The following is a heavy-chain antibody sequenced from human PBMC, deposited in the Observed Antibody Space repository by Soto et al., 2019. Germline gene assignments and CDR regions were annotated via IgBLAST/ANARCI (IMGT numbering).Heavy chain of an antibody. J-gene: IGHJ5*02. CDR1: GFTFSRFW. V-gene: IGHV3-74*03. CDR3: ATDDVCSAYSIRKEGFDP. CDR2: INSDGSTA. Sequence: AEALRLSCGASGFTFSRFWKHWVRQAPGKGPVWVSLINSDGSTATYADSVKGRFTISRDNAKNTPYLQMNSLRAEDTAVYYCATDDVCSAYSIRKEGFDPWSQRTLVPVSS. D-gene: IGHD3-3*01.